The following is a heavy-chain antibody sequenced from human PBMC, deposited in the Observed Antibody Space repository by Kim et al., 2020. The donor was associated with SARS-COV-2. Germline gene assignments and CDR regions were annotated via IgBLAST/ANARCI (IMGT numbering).Heavy chain of an antibody. CDR1: GFTFSSYA. J-gene: IGHJ4*02. Sequence: GGSLRLSCAASGFTFSSYAMHWVRQAPGKGLEWVAVISYDGSNKYYADSVKGRFTISRDNSKNTLYLQMNSLRAEDTAVYYCARERGSSGPFDYWGQGTLVTVSS. D-gene: IGHD6-19*01. V-gene: IGHV3-30*04. CDR3: ARERGSSGPFDY. CDR2: ISYDGSNK.